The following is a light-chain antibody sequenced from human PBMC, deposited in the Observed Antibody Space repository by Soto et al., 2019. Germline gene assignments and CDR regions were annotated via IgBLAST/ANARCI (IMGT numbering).Light chain of an antibody. CDR1: SSDVGGYNL. J-gene: IGLJ3*02. Sequence: QSVLTQPASVSGSPGQSITISCIGTSSDVGGYNLVSWYQQHPDKAPKLIISEGTKRPSGISTRFSGSKSGNTAALTVSGLQAEDEADYYCCSYAGGNNWVFGGGTKLTV. CDR2: EGT. V-gene: IGLV2-23*01. CDR3: CSYAGGNNWV.